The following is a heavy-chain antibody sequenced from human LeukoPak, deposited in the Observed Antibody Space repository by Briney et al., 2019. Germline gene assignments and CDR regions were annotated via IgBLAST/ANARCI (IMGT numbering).Heavy chain of an antibody. D-gene: IGHD2-2*01. CDR3: ASSTSTPGGFDF. Sequence: DYMIWVRQAPGPGLDWGSALYTGENIYYANLVKGRFTISRDNSQRMLYLRMNSLRAEDTSGYYCASSTSTPGGFDFWGQGTMVTVSS. CDR1: DY. V-gene: IGHV3-66*01. CDR2: LYTGENI. J-gene: IGHJ4*02.